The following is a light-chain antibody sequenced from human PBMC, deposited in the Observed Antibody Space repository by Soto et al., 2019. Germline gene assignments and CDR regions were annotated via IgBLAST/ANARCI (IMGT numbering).Light chain of an antibody. CDR1: QSISNY. J-gene: IGKJ5*01. Sequence: DIQMTQSPSSLSASVGDRVTITCRASQSISNYLNWYQQKPGKAPKVLIYAASNLQSGVPSRFSGSGSGTDFTLTTSSLQPEDFATYYCQQSYSTPITFGQGTRLEI. V-gene: IGKV1-39*01. CDR2: AAS. CDR3: QQSYSTPIT.